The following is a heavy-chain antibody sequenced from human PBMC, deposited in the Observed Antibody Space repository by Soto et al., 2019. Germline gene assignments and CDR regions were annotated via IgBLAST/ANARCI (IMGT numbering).Heavy chain of an antibody. CDR1: GGSISSGGYY. CDR3: ARSLRFRGIYGMDV. Sequence: QVQLQESAPGLVKPSQTLSPPSTVSGGSISSGGYYWSWIRQHPGKGLEWIGYIYYIGSTYYNPSLKSRVTISVDTSKNPLPLTLSSVTASDTAVYYWARSLRFRGIYGMDVWGQGATGTLSS. J-gene: IGHJ6*02. V-gene: IGHV4-31*03. D-gene: IGHD3-10*01. CDR2: IYYIGST.